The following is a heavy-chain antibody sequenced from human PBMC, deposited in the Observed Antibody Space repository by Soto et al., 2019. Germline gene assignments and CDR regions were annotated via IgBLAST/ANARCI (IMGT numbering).Heavy chain of an antibody. CDR1: GFTFSSYW. V-gene: IGHV3-74*01. CDR2: INSDGSST. D-gene: IGHD4-17*01. J-gene: IGHJ4*02. CDR3: ASGFRSADYVAIDY. Sequence: GGSLRLSCAASGFTFSSYWMHWVRQAPGKGLVWVSRINSDGSSTSYADSVKGRFTISRDNAKNTLYLQMNSLRAEDTAVYYCASGFRSADYVAIDYWGQGTLVTVSS.